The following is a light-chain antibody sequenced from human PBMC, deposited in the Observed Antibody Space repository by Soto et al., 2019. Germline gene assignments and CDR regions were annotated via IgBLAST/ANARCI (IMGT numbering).Light chain of an antibody. Sequence: QSVLTQPASMSGSPGQSITISCTGTSSDIGGYNYISWYQQLPGKAPKFIIYDVRNRPSGVSNRFSGSRSGNTASLTISGLQAEDEADYYCSSYTSSSTVIFGGGIKLTVL. CDR2: DVR. J-gene: IGLJ2*01. CDR1: SSDIGGYNY. CDR3: SSYTSSSTVI. V-gene: IGLV2-14*01.